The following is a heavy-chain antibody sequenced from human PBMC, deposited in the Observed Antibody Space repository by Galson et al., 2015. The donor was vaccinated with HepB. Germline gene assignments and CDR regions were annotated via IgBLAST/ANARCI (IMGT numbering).Heavy chain of an antibody. CDR2: VHHSGTT. V-gene: IGHV4-34*01. D-gene: IGHD3-22*01. Sequence: TLSLTCGVRGGSLSGYYWSWIRQPPGKGLEWLGEVHHSGTTNYNPSLKSRIALSVDTSNNQFSLKLKSVAAADTAIYYCAREHSRGYGLDVWGQGTPVTVSS. CDR1: GGSLSGYY. CDR3: AREHSRGYGLDV. J-gene: IGHJ6*02.